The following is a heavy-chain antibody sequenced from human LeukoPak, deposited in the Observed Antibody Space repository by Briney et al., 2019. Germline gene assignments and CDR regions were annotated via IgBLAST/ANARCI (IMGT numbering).Heavy chain of an antibody. CDR2: INPNSGGT. V-gene: IGHV1-2*02. Sequence: ASVTVSCKASGYTFTGYYMHWVRQAPGQGLEWMGWINPNSGGTNYAQKFQGRVTMTRDTSISTAYMELSRLRSDDTAVYYCARDYLGGSYFGSFDYWGQGTLVTVSS. D-gene: IGHD1-26*01. CDR1: GYTFTGYY. CDR3: ARDYLGGSYFGSFDY. J-gene: IGHJ4*02.